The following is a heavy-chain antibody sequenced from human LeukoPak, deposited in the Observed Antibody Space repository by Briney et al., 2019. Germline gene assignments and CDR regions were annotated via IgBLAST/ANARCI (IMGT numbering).Heavy chain of an antibody. V-gene: IGHV1-69*02. CDR2: IIPILGIA. J-gene: IGHJ4*02. Sequence: ASLKVSCKASGGTFSSYTISWVRQAPGQGLEWMGRIIPILGIANYAQKFQGRVTITADKSTSTAYMKLSSLRSEDTAVYYCARTGDYYFDSIGFTYYWGEGALVTVSS. CDR3: ARTGDYYFDSIGFTYY. D-gene: IGHD3-22*01. CDR1: GGTFSSYT.